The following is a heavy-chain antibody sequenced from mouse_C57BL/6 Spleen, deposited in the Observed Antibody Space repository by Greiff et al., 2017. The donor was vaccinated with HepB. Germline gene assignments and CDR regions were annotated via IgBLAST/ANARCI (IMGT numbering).Heavy chain of an antibody. Sequence: QVQLQQSGAELARPGASVKLSCKASGYTFTSYGISWVKQRTGQGLEWIGEIYPRSGNTYYNEKFKGKATLTADKSSSTAYMELRSLTSEDSAVYFCARGGAQVSYFDYWGQGTTLTVSS. CDR3: ARGGAQVSYFDY. V-gene: IGHV1-81*01. CDR2: IYPRSGNT. J-gene: IGHJ2*01. D-gene: IGHD3-2*02. CDR1: GYTFTSYG.